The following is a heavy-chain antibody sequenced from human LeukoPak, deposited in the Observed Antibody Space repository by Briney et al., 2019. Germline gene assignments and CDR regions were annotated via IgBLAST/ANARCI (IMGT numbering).Heavy chain of an antibody. Sequence: GESLKISCKGSGYSFTSYWIVWVRQMPGKGLEWMGIIYPGDSETRYSPSFEGQVTISADKSISTAHLQWSSLKASDTAMYYCTRQVLERALADYWGQGTLVTVSS. D-gene: IGHD1-1*01. CDR3: TRQVLERALADY. CDR1: GYSFTSYW. J-gene: IGHJ4*02. V-gene: IGHV5-51*01. CDR2: IYPGDSET.